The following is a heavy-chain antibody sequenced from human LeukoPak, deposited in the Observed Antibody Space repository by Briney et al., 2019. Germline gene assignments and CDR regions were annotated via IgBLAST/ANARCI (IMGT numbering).Heavy chain of an antibody. V-gene: IGHV3-48*01. Sequence: GGSLRLSCAASGFTFSSYEMNWVRQAPGKGLEWVSYISSSSSTIYYADSVKGRFTISRDNAKNSLYLQMNSLRAEDTAVYYCARASELRDTAMVSRSLYYYYYYMDVWGKGTTVTVSS. CDR2: ISSSSSTI. J-gene: IGHJ6*03. CDR3: ARASELRDTAMVSRSLYYYYYYMDV. CDR1: GFTFSSYE. D-gene: IGHD5-18*01.